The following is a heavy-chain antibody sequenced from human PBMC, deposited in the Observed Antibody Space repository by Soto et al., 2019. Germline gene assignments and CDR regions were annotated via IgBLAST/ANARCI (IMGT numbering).Heavy chain of an antibody. CDR1: GGSISNYY. CDR3: ASGGNWLDH. D-gene: IGHD3-16*01. CDR2: MYYNGNI. V-gene: IGHV4-59*01. Sequence: PSETLSLTCNVSGGSISNYYWTWVRQSPEKGLEWIGYMYYNGNINYNPSLKSRVTISIDTSKNQFSLTLKSVTAADTAVYYFASGGNWLDHWGQGVLVTVYS. J-gene: IGHJ5*02.